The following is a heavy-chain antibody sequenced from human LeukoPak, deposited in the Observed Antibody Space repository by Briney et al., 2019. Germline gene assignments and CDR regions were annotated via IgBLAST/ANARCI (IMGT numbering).Heavy chain of an antibody. CDR3: ACPSMVGYYGMDV. CDR1: GYSFSSYW. CDR2: IYPGDSDT. Sequence: GESLKISCKGSGYSFSSYWIGWVRQMPGKGLEWMGIIYPGDSDTRYSPSFQGQVTISADKSISTAYLQWSSLKASDTAMYYCACPSMVGYYGMDVWGQGTTVTVSS. V-gene: IGHV5-51*01. J-gene: IGHJ6*02. D-gene: IGHD3-10*02.